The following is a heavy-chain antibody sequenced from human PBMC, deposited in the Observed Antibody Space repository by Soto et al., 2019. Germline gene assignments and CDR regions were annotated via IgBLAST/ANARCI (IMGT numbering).Heavy chain of an antibody. CDR1: GGSFSGYY. CDR2: INHSGST. CDR3: ARGQGLRSVGYFQH. Sequence: SETLSLTCAVYGGSFSGYYWSWIRQPPGKGLEWIGEINHSGSTNYNPSLKSRVTISVDTSKNQFSLKLSSVTAADTAVYYCARGQGLRSVGYFQHWGQGTLVTVSS. V-gene: IGHV4-34*01. D-gene: IGHD4-17*01. J-gene: IGHJ1*01.